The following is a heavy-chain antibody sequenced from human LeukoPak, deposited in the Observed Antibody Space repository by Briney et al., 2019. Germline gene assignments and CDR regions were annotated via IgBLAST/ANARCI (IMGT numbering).Heavy chain of an antibody. Sequence: GGSLRLSCAASGFIFSSYWMTWVRQAPGKGPEWVANINPDGSEKYYVDSVKDRFTISRDNVKNSLYLQMNGLRAEDTAIYYCARGVGTANYYTDWGQGTLVTVSS. J-gene: IGHJ4*02. V-gene: IGHV3-7*01. CDR2: INPDGSEK. CDR3: ARGVGTANYYTD. CDR1: GFIFSSYW. D-gene: IGHD1-7*01.